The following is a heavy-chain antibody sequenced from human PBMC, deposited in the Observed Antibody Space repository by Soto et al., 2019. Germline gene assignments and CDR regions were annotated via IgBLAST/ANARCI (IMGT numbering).Heavy chain of an antibody. J-gene: IGHJ4*02. Sequence: PSETLSLTSTVSGDSITSNSYFWSGIRQPPGKWLEWIGSIYYSGTTYINPSLKSRVTISVDRSKNQFSLKLSSVPAADTAVYYCARHFSVDYFDYWGQGALVTVS. CDR3: ARHFSVDYFDY. CDR2: IYYSGTT. V-gene: IGHV4-39*01. CDR1: GDSITSNSYF.